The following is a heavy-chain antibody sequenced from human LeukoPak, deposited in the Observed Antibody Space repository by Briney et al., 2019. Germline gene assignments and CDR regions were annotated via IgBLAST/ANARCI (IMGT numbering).Heavy chain of an antibody. CDR2: INTNTGNP. V-gene: IGHV7-4-1*02. D-gene: IGHD3-10*01. Sequence: GASVKVSCKASGYTFTSYAMNWVRQAPGQGLEWMGWINTNTGNPTYAQGFTGRFVFSLDTSVSTAYLQISSLKAEDTAVYYCARGALGSGSFRGGYFDYWGQGTLVTVSS. J-gene: IGHJ4*02. CDR3: ARGALGSGSFRGGYFDY. CDR1: GYTFTSYA.